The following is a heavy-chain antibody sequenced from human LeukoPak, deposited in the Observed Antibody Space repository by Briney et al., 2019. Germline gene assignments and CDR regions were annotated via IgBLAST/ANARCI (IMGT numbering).Heavy chain of an antibody. Sequence: MTSETLSLTCTVSGGSISSCYWSWIRQPPGKGLEWIGYIYYSGSTNYNPSLKSRVTISVDTSKNQFSLKLSSVTAADTAVYYCARGNALGLLWLGGLFKYYMDVWGKGTTVTISS. CDR1: GGSISSCY. CDR2: IYYSGST. CDR3: ARGNALGLLWLGGLFKYYMDV. V-gene: IGHV4-59*01. D-gene: IGHD3-10*01. J-gene: IGHJ6*03.